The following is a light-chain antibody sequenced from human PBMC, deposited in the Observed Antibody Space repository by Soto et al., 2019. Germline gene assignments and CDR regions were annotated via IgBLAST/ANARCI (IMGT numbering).Light chain of an antibody. CDR1: SSDVGGYNL. V-gene: IGLV2-23*01. CDR3: CSYADNRTWV. CDR2: EGT. Sequence: QSALTQPASVSGSPGQSITISCTGASSDVGGYNLVSWYQQHPGKAPKLLIYEGTKRPSGVSFRFSGSKSGITASLTISGLQAEDEADYYCCSYADNRTWVFGAGTKLTVL. J-gene: IGLJ3*02.